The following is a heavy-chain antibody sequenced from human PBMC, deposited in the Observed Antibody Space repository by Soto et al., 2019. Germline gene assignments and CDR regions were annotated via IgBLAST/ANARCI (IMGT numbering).Heavy chain of an antibody. CDR1: GVSISSSNW. CDR2: IYHSGST. CDR3: ARGLDGGFFGSYYPQYYYYGMDV. D-gene: IGHD1-26*01. J-gene: IGHJ6*02. Sequence: SETLSLTCAVSGVSISSSNWWSWVRQPPGKGLEWIGEIYHSGSTNYNPSLKSRVTISVDKSKNQFSLKLSSVTAADTAVYYCARGLDGGFFGSYYPQYYYYGMDVWGQGTTVTVSS. V-gene: IGHV4-4*02.